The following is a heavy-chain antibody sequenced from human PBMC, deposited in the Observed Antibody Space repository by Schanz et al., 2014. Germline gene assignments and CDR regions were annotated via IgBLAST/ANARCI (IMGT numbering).Heavy chain of an antibody. V-gene: IGHV3-7*01. Sequence: EVQLVESGGGLVRPGGSLRLSCAASGLLFSYYYMSGVRQAPGKGLEWVASIKQEGDEKNYVDSVKGRFTISRDNAKNSLFLQMNSLRTDDTAMYYCARDPNTSAWLPYFDTWGQGTLVTVSS. D-gene: IGHD6-19*01. J-gene: IGHJ4*02. CDR2: IKQEGDEK. CDR3: ARDPNTSAWLPYFDT. CDR1: GLLFSYYY.